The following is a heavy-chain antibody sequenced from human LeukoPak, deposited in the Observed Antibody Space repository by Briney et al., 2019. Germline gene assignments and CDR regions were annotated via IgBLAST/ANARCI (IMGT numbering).Heavy chain of an antibody. CDR3: ARRTTVTTLDWFDP. J-gene: IGHJ5*02. CDR1: GGSISSYY. V-gene: IGHV4-59*08. D-gene: IGHD4-17*01. Sequence: SETLSLTCTVSGGSISSYYWNWIRQPPGKGLEWIGYIYYSGSTNYNPSLKSRITISIDTSKNEFSLKLSSVTAADPAVYYCARRTTVTTLDWFDPWGQGTLVTVSS. CDR2: IYYSGST.